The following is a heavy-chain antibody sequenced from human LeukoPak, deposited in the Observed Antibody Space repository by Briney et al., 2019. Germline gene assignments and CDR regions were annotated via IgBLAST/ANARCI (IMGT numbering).Heavy chain of an antibody. CDR1: GCTFTSYA. V-gene: IGHV7-4-1*02. J-gene: IGHJ5*02. CDR3: ASGSTYYYGSGSYQSFDP. D-gene: IGHD3-10*01. Sequence: ASVKVSCKASGCTFTSYAMNWVRRAPGQGLEWMGWINTNTGNPTYAQGFTGRFVFSLDTSVSTAYLQISSLKAEDTAVYYCASGSTYYYGSGSYQSFDPWGQGTLVTVSS. CDR2: INTNTGNP.